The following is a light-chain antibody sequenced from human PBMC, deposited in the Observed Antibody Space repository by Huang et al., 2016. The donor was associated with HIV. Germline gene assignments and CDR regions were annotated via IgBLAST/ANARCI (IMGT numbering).Light chain of an antibody. CDR3: QQFGSSPPYS. Sequence: IVLTQSPDTLSLSLGERATLSCRASQTVTNNYLAWYQQRPGQAPRLLIYGASTRATGIPDRFSGSGSGTDFTLTISRLEPKDFVVYYCQQFGSSPPYSFGQGTKLEIK. V-gene: IGKV3-20*01. J-gene: IGKJ2*03. CDR1: QTVTNNY. CDR2: GAS.